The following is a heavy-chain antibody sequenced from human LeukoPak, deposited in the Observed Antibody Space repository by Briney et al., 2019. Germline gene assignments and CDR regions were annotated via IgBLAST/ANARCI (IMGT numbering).Heavy chain of an antibody. J-gene: IGHJ5*02. V-gene: IGHV1-69*13. CDR3: ARDRDYYGSGSSYNVFPAGP. CDR1: GGTFSSYA. D-gene: IGHD3-10*01. Sequence: SVKVSCKASGGTFSSYAISWVRQAPGQGLEWMGGIIPIFGTANYAQKFQGRVTITADESTSTAYMELSSLRSEDTAVYYCARDRDYYGSGSSYNVFPAGPWGQGTLVTVSS. CDR2: IIPIFGTA.